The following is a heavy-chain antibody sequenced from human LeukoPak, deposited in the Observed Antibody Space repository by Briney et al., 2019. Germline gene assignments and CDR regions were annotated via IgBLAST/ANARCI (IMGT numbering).Heavy chain of an antibody. CDR3: AREMGDREFYFDY. CDR2: ISPIVDVT. D-gene: IGHD3-10*01. Sequence: SVKVSCKASGGTFSNFAFSWVRQAPGQGLQWVGRISPIVDVTSYAQNFKGRVKITADESTTTAYMELSSLRSEDTAVYYCAREMGDREFYFDYWGQGTLVTVSS. V-gene: IGHV1-69*04. CDR1: GGTFSNFA. J-gene: IGHJ4*02.